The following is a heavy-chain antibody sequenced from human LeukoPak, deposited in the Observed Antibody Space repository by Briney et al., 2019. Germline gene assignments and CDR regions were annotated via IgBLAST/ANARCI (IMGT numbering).Heavy chain of an antibody. CDR3: ARSPGDIVVVPAYDFDY. CDR2: IYYSGST. V-gene: IGHV4-59*01. Sequence: SETLSLTCTVSGGSISSYYWSWIRQPPGKGLEWIGYIYYSGSTNYNPPLKSRVTISVDTSKNQFSLKLSSVTAADTAVYYCARSPGDIVVVPAYDFDYWGQGTLVTVSS. CDR1: GGSISSYY. J-gene: IGHJ4*02. D-gene: IGHD2-2*01.